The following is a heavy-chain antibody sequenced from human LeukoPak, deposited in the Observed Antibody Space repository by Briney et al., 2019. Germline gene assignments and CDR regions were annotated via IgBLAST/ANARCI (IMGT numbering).Heavy chain of an antibody. J-gene: IGHJ4*02. CDR3: ARVPGIAAAGSGNYFDY. CDR1: GGTFSSYT. CDR2: IIPILSIA. D-gene: IGHD6-13*01. V-gene: IGHV1-69*02. Sequence: ASVKVSCKASGGTFSSYTISWVRQAPGQGLEWMGRIIPILSIANYAQKFQGRVTITADESTSTAYMELSSLRSEDTAVYYCARVPGIAAAGSGNYFDYWGQGTLVTVSS.